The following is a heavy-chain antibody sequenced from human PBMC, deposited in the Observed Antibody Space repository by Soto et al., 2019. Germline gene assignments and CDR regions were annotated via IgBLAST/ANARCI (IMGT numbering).Heavy chain of an antibody. D-gene: IGHD2-15*01. V-gene: IGHV3-15*04. Sequence: GGSLRLSCAVSGITFNNAWMTWVRQAPGKGLEWVGRIGSEIYGATIDYAAPVRCRFIISRDGSKSTVFLQMNSMKTEDTAIYFCIADNSYTVGGGLHWGKRSLFTVSS. CDR3: IADNSYTVGGGLH. CDR1: GITFNNAW. CDR2: IGSEIYGATI. J-gene: IGHJ1*01.